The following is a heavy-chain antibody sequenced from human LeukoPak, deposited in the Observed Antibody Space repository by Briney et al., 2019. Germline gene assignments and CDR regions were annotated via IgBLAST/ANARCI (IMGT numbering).Heavy chain of an antibody. CDR3: ARDAGDRYYYDSSGYLPCDAFDM. D-gene: IGHD3-22*01. V-gene: IGHV3-7*03. CDR2: IKQEGSEK. CDR1: GFTFSSYW. Sequence: GGSLRLSCAASGFTFSSYWMSWVRQAPGKGLEWVSNIKQEGSEKYHVDSVKGRFTIYRDNAKNSLDLQMISLRAEDTALYYCARDAGDRYYYDSSGYLPCDAFDMWGQGTMVSVSS. J-gene: IGHJ3*02.